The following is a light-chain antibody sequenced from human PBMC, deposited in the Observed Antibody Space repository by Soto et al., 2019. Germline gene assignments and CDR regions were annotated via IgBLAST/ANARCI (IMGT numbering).Light chain of an antibody. J-gene: IGKJ5*01. CDR3: QQHDSIPIT. Sequence: EIVLTQSPTPLSGSPGESVTLSCRASQNLHSFLNWYQQRPGQAPRPLIYDGSKRAAGVPDRISGAGSGTDFTLTISRLEPEDFALYYCQQHDSIPITFGQGTRLEI. CDR1: QNLHSF. V-gene: IGKV3-11*01. CDR2: DGS.